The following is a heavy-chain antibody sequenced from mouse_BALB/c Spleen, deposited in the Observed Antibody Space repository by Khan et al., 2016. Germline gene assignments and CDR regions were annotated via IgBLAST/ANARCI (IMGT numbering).Heavy chain of an antibody. CDR3: ARDLEGYDDAMDY. D-gene: IGHD2-2*01. Sequence: EVELVESGGGLVQPGGSLRLSCATSGFTFTDYYMSWVRQPPGKALEWLGFIRNKANGYTTEYSASVKGRFIISRDNSQSILSLQMNTLRAEDSATYYCARDLEGYDDAMDYWGQGTSVTVSS. CDR2: IRNKANGYTT. J-gene: IGHJ4*01. CDR1: GFTFTDYY. V-gene: IGHV7-3*02.